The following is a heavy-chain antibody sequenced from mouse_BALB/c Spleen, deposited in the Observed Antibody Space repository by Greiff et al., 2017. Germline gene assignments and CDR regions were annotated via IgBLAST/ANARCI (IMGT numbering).Heavy chain of an antibody. CDR1: GFTFSSYG. CDR2: INSNGGST. CDR3: ARASLHYYAMDY. Sequence: EVMLVESGGGLVQPGGSLKLSCAASGFTFSSYGMSWVRQTPDKRLELVATINSNGGSTYYPDSVKGRFTISRDNAKNTLYLQMSSLKSEDTAMYYCARASLHYYAMDYWGQGTSVTVSS. D-gene: IGHD1-1*01. V-gene: IGHV5-6-3*01. J-gene: IGHJ4*01.